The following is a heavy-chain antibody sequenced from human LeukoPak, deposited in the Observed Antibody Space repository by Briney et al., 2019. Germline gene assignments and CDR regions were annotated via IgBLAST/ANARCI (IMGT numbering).Heavy chain of an antibody. Sequence: SETLSLTCTVSGGSVSTGSYYWSWIRQPPGKGLEWIGYIYYSGSTNYNPSLQSRVTISVDTSKNHFSLKLNSVTAADTAVYYCARVENGDQEVDYWGQGTLVTVSS. D-gene: IGHD4-17*01. J-gene: IGHJ4*02. CDR3: ARVENGDQEVDY. V-gene: IGHV4-61*03. CDR1: GGSVSTGSYY. CDR2: IYYSGST.